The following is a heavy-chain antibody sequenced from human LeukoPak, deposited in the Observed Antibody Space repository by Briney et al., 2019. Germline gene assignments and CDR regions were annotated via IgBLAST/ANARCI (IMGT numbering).Heavy chain of an antibody. CDR3: ARGDDLGAVVTSDALDF. J-gene: IGHJ3*01. D-gene: IGHD2-2*01. V-gene: IGHV7-4-1*02. Sequence: GASVKVSCKASGYTFTTYAMNWVRQAPGQGLEWMGWINTNTGNPTYAQGFTGRFVFSFDTSVSTAYLQISSLKAEDTAVYYCARGDDLGAVVTSDALDFWGQGTMVTVSS. CDR1: GYTFTTYA. CDR2: INTNTGNP.